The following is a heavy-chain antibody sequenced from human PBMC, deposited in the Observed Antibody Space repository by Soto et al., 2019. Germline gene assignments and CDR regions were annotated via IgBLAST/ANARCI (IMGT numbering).Heavy chain of an antibody. CDR2: INSDGSST. Sequence: PGGFLSLSCTASGFHFSSYWMHWVRQAPGKGLVWVSRINSDGSSTSYADSVKGRFTISRDNTKNTLYLQMNSLRAEDTAVYYCARAPRYYYGSDWGQGTLVTVSS. V-gene: IGHV3-74*01. J-gene: IGHJ4*02. CDR1: GFHFSSYW. CDR3: ARAPRYYYGSD. D-gene: IGHD3-10*01.